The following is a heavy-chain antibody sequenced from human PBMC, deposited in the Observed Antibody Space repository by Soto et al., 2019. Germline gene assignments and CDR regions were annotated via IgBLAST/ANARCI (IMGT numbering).Heavy chain of an antibody. V-gene: IGHV4-39*01. CDR1: GDSSVSSSSYY. CDR3: AGEVSSKDGMDV. CDR2: IYYTGNT. D-gene: IGHD2-15*01. J-gene: IGHJ6*02. Sequence: SETLSLTCTVSGDSSVSSSSYYWGWIRQPTGKGLEWIGSIYYTGNTFYSPSFRSRLTISVDTSKSQFSLKLRSVTAADTATYDCAGEVSSKDGMDVWGQGTTVTVSS.